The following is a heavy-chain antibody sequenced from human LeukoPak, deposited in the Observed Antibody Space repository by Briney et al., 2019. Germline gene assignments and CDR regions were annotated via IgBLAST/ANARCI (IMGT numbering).Heavy chain of an antibody. CDR3: ARDLAAAGYYFDY. D-gene: IGHD6-13*01. CDR2: ISSSSSYT. Sequence: GGSLGLSCAASGFTFSDYYMSWIRQAPGKGLEWVSYISSSSSYTNYADSVKGRFTISRDNAKNSLYLQMNSLRAEDTAVYYCARDLAAAGYYFDYWGQGTLVTVSS. J-gene: IGHJ4*02. CDR1: GFTFSDYY. V-gene: IGHV3-11*06.